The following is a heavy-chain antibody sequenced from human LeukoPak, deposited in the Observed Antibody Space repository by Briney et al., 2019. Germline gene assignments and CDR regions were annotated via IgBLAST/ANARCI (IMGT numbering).Heavy chain of an antibody. CDR1: GGSISSGDYY. V-gene: IGHV4-30-4*02. J-gene: IGHJ6*02. Sequence: PSETLSLTCTVSGGSISSGDYYWSWIRQPPGKGLEWIGYIYYSGSTYYNPSLKSRVTISVDTSKNQFSLKLSSVTAADTAVYYCARVGEYGSGSYYYYYYYYGMDVWGQGTTVTVSS. CDR3: ARVGEYGSGSYYYYYYYYGMDV. D-gene: IGHD3-10*01. CDR2: IYYSGST.